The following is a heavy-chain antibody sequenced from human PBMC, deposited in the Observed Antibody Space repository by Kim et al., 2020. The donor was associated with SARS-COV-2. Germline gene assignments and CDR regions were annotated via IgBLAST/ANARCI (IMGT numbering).Heavy chain of an antibody. CDR3: ARDRHSYGYPLPDAFDI. CDR2: IKQDGSEK. J-gene: IGHJ3*02. CDR1: GFTFSSYW. Sequence: GGSLRLSCAASGFTFSSYWMSWVRQAPGKGLEWVANIKQDGSEKYYVDSVKGRFTISRDNAKNSLYLQMNSLRAEDTAVYYCARDRHSYGYPLPDAFDIWGQGTMVTVSS. V-gene: IGHV3-7*01. D-gene: IGHD5-18*01.